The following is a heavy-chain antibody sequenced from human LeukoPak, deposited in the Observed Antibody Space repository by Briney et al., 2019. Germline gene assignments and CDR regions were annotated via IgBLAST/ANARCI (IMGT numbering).Heavy chain of an antibody. V-gene: IGHV3-74*01. CDR1: GFTYNNYW. CDR3: ARRGTGHGMDV. Sequence: GGSLRLSCAASGFTYNNYWIHWVRQVPGKGLVWVSRINNDGSSASYVDSVKGRFTISRDNAKNTLFLQMNSLRAEDTAVYYCARRGTGHGMDVWGQGTTVIVSS. D-gene: IGHD1-1*01. J-gene: IGHJ6*02. CDR2: INNDGSSA.